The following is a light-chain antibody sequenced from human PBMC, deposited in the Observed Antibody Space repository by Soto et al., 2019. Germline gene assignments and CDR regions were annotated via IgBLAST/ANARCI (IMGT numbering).Light chain of an antibody. CDR1: QSVSGN. CDR3: QQYNNSFSIT. CDR2: GAS. V-gene: IGKV3-15*01. Sequence: EIVMTQSTATLSVSPGERATLSCRASQSVSGNLAWYQQKPGQAPRLLIYGASTRANGIPARFSGSGSGTEFTLTISSLQSEDFAVYYCQQYNNSFSITFVQGTRLEIK. J-gene: IGKJ5*01.